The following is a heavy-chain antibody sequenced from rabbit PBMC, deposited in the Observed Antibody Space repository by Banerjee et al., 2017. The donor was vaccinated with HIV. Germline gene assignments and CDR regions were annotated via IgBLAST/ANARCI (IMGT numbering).Heavy chain of an antibody. J-gene: IGHJ4*01. V-gene: IGHV1S7*01. CDR3: ARGDYGGSGDYFKL. CDR1: EFDLSRYY. D-gene: IGHD4-2*01. CDR2: IDPVFTST. Sequence: QLKETGGGLVQPGGSLKLSCKASEFDLSRYYMSWVRQAPGKGLEWIGYIDPVFTSTYASWVNGRFTISSHNAQNTLYLQLNSLTAADTATYFCARGDYGGSGDYFKLWGPGTLVTVS.